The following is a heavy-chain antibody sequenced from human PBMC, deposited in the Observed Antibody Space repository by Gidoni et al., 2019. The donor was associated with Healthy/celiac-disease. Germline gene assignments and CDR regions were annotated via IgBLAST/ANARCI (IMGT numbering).Heavy chain of an antibody. CDR2: ISYDGSNE. V-gene: IGHV3-30*04. J-gene: IGHJ4*02. Sequence: QVQLVASGGGVVQPGRSLSLSCAASGFPFSHYAMHWVRQDPGKGLEWVAVISYDGSNEYYADSVKGRFTISRDNSKNTLYLQMNSLRAEDTAVYYCARESLNYFDYWGQGTLVTVSS. CDR1: GFPFSHYA. D-gene: IGHD3-10*01. CDR3: ARESLNYFDY.